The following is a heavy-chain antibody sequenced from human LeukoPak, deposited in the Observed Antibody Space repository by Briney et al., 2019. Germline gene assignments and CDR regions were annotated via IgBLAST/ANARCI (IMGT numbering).Heavy chain of an antibody. CDR2: IIPIFGTA. J-gene: IGHJ5*02. Sequence: SVKVSCKASGGTFSSYAISWVRQAPGQGLEWMGGIIPIFGTANYAQKFQGRVTITADKSTGTAYMELRSLRSDDTAVYYCARLRLGELSLGFDPWGQGTLVTVSS. CDR3: ARLRLGELSLGFDP. D-gene: IGHD3-16*02. V-gene: IGHV1-69*06. CDR1: GGTFSSYA.